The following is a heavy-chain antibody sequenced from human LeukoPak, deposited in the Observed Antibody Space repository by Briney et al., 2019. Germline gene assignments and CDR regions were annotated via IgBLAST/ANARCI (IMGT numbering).Heavy chain of an antibody. CDR1: GGSISGSSYY. Sequence: SETLSLTCTVSGGSISGSSYYWGWIRQPPGKGLEWIGSIYYSGSTYYNPSLKSRVTMSVVTSKNQFSLKLSSVTAADTAVYYCARGRERYFDLWGRGTRVTVSS. J-gene: IGHJ2*01. CDR2: IYYSGST. CDR3: ARGRERYFDL. D-gene: IGHD1-1*01. V-gene: IGHV4-39*07.